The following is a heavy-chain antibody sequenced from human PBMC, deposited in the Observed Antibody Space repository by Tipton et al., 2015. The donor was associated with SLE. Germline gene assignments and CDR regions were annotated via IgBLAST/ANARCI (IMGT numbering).Heavy chain of an antibody. D-gene: IGHD6-13*01. Sequence: SLRLSCAASGFTFSSYAMHWVRQAPGKGLEWVAVISYDGSNKSYADSVKGRFTISRDNAKNSLYLQMNSLRAEDTAVYYCARPLGMAAAGLDYWGQGTLVTVSS. CDR3: ARPLGMAAAGLDY. J-gene: IGHJ4*02. V-gene: IGHV3-30*04. CDR1: GFTFSSYA. CDR2: ISYDGSNK.